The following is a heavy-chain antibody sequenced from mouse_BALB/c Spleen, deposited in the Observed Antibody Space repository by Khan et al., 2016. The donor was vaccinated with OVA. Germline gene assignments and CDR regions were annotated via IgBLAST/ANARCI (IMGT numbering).Heavy chain of an antibody. CDR2: IYYSGTV. Sequence: QLKLSGPGLVKPSQTVSLTCTVTGISITSGNYRLSWFRQFPGHKLEWIGNIYYSGTVTYNPSLTSRTTITRDTSKNQFFLEMNSLTAEDTATYYWARDYVSLYWYFEVWGAGTTVTVSS. J-gene: IGHJ1*01. CDR3: ARDYVSLYWYFEV. CDR1: GISITSGNYR. V-gene: IGHV3-5*02. D-gene: IGHD1-1*01.